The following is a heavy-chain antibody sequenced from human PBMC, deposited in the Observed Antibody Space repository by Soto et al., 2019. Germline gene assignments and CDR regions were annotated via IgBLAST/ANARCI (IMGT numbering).Heavy chain of an antibody. V-gene: IGHV4-39*01. CDR2: ILHSGST. CDR3: ATLPAARYCYGSDV. J-gene: IGHJ6*02. CDR1: GGSITITTYS. D-gene: IGHD2-2*01. Sequence: PSETLSLTFSVSGGSITITTYSWAGVRQTPGRGLEWLGSILHSGSTYYNPYLKRRLTLSVDTSRDQFSLNLSSVTAADTGVYYCATLPAARYCYGSDVCGQGTTVPDSS.